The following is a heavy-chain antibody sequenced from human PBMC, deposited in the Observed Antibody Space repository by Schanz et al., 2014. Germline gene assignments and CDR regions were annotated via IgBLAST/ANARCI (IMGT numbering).Heavy chain of an antibody. J-gene: IGHJ6*02. CDR3: ARSGVDV. Sequence: EVQLVESGGGLVKPGGSLRLSCAASGFTFNNFGMNWVRQAPGKGLEWVSCITGGSTTYTYYADSVRGRFTISRDNAKSSVYLQMNSLRAEDTAVYYCARSGVDVWGQGTTVNVS. D-gene: IGHD3-10*01. CDR1: GFTFNNFG. V-gene: IGHV3-21*01. CDR2: ITGGSTTYT.